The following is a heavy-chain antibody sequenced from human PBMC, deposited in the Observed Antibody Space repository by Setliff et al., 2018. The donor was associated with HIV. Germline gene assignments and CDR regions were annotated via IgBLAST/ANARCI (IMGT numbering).Heavy chain of an antibody. D-gene: IGHD5-18*01. CDR1: GDDINRDF. CDR3: AREKRQIWSTDYYYHYGLDV. V-gene: IGHV4-59*01. CDR2: VQYVGPA. J-gene: IGHJ6*02. Sequence: SETLSLTCSASGDDINRDFWTWMRQPPGKGLEWIGYVQYVGPANYNPSLQSRPTLSIDTSKNQFSLKLISVTAADTAVYYCAREKRQIWSTDYYYHYGLDVWGQGITVTVSS.